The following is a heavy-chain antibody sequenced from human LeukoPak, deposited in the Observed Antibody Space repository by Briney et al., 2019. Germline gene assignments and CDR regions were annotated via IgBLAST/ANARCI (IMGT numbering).Heavy chain of an antibody. CDR3: AKERTQTTSFDY. V-gene: IGHV3-23*01. Sequence: GGSLRLSCAASGFIFSTYPMNWVRQSPGKGLEWGSTISVSGGTTFYADSVKGRFTIYRDNSKNTLYLQINRLRADTTAIYYCAKERTQTTSFDYWGQGTLVTVSS. D-gene: IGHD1-1*01. CDR1: GFIFSTYP. CDR2: ISVSGGTT. J-gene: IGHJ4*02.